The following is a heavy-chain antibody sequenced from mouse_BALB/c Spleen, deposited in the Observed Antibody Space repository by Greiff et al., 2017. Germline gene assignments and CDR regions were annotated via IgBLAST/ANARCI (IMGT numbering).Heavy chain of an antibody. CDR1: GFTFSSYG. V-gene: IGHV5-6*01. Sequence: DVQLVESGGDLVKPGGSLKLSCAASGFTFSSYGMSWVRQTPDKRLEWVATISSGGSYTYYPDSVKGRFTISRDNAKNTLYLQMSSLKSEDTAMYYCARHYSYGSSDIDYWGQGTTVTVSS. CDR3: ARHYSYGSSDIDY. J-gene: IGHJ2*01. CDR2: ISSGGSYT. D-gene: IGHD1-1*01.